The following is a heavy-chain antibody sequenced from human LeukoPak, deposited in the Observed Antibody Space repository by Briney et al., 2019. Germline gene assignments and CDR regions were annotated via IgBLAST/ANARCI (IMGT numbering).Heavy chain of an antibody. CDR2: INSISGEI. D-gene: IGHD5-12*01. Sequence: PGGSLRLSCVASGXTFSYYSMSWVRQAPGKGLEWVSYINSISGEIWYADSVKGRFTISRDDAKNSLYLQMNSLRDEDTAVYYCARDHGYAFDYWGQGTLVTVSS. J-gene: IGHJ4*02. V-gene: IGHV3-48*02. CDR3: ARDHGYAFDY. CDR1: GXTFSYYS.